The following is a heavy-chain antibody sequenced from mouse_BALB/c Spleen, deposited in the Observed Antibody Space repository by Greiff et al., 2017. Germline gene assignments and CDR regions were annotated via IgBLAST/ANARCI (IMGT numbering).Heavy chain of an antibody. Sequence: DVKLVESGGGLVQPGGSRKLSCAASGFTFSSFGMHWVRQAPEKGLEWVAYISSGSSTIYYADTVKGRFTISRDNPKNTLFLQMTSLRSEDTAMYYCARMGDYAYFDYWGQGTTLTVSS. CDR1: GFTFSSFG. J-gene: IGHJ2*01. CDR3: ARMGDYAYFDY. V-gene: IGHV5-17*02. D-gene: IGHD2-4*01. CDR2: ISSGSSTI.